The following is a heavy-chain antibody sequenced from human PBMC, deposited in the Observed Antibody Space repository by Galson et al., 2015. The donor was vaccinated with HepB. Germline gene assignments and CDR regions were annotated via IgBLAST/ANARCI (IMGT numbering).Heavy chain of an antibody. CDR2: IRYDGSNK. Sequence: SLRLSCAASGFTFSSYGMHWVRQAPGKGLEWVAFIRYDGSNKYYADSVKGRFTISRDNSKNTLYLQMNSLRAEDTAVYYCAKVLVVRGVLTYYFDYWGQGTLVTVSS. CDR3: AKVLVVRGVLTYYFDY. V-gene: IGHV3-30*02. D-gene: IGHD3-10*01. J-gene: IGHJ4*02. CDR1: GFTFSSYG.